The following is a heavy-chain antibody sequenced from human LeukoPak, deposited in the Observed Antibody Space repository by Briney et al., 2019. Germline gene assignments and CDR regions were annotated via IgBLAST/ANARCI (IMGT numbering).Heavy chain of an antibody. CDR2: IYYSGST. D-gene: IGHD3-22*01. Sequence: PSETLSLTCTVSGGSISSYYWSWIRQPPGKGLEWIGYIYYSGSTNYNPSLKSRVTISVDTSKNQFSLKLSSVTAADTAVYYCARLKRAYYYDLFDPWGQGTLVTVSS. V-gene: IGHV4-59*08. CDR1: GGSISSYY. J-gene: IGHJ5*02. CDR3: ARLKRAYYYDLFDP.